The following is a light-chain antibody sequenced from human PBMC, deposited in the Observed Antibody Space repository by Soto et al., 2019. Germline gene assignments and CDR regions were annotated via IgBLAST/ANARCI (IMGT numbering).Light chain of an antibody. CDR3: TSFTSGSTPYV. CDR1: SSDVGGYNY. CDR2: DVT. J-gene: IGLJ1*01. V-gene: IGLV2-14*03. Sequence: QSALTQPASVSGSPGQSITISCAGTSSDVGGYNYVSWYQQLPGKAPQLVIYDVTHRPSGVSDRFSGSRSGNTASLTISGIQAEDEDEYYCTSFTSGSTPYVLGTGTKLTVL.